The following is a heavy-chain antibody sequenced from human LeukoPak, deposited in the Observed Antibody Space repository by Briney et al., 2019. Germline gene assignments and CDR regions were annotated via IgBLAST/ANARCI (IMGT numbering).Heavy chain of an antibody. J-gene: IGHJ4*02. Sequence: PGGSLRLSCAASGFTVSSNYMSWVRQAPGKGLEWVSFIYSGGNTYYADSVKGRFTISRDNSKNTLCLQMNSLRAEDTAVYYCARSFNGAYFDYWGQGTLVTVSS. V-gene: IGHV3-53*01. CDR3: ARSFNGAYFDY. D-gene: IGHD3-10*01. CDR2: IYSGGNT. CDR1: GFTVSSNY.